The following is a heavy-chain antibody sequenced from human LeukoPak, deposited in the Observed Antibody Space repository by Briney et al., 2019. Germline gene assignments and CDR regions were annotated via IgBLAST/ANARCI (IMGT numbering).Heavy chain of an antibody. CDR2: IYTSGST. CDR1: GGSISSGSYY. D-gene: IGHD4-17*01. Sequence: SETLSLTCTVSGGSISSGSYYWSWIRQPAGKGLEWIGRIYTSGSTNYNPSLKSRVTISVDTSKNQFSLKLSSVTAADTAVYYCAGLYGDYGPIDIWGQGTMVTVSS. V-gene: IGHV4-61*02. CDR3: AGLYGDYGPIDI. J-gene: IGHJ3*02.